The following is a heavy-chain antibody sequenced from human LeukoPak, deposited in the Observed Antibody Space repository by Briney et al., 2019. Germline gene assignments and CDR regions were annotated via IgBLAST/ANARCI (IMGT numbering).Heavy chain of an antibody. V-gene: IGHV4-39*02. CDR2: IYYSGST. Sequence: SSETLSLTCTVSGGSISGSSYYWGWIRQPPGKGLEWIGSIYYSGSTYYNPSLKSRVTISVDTSKNQFSLKLNSVTATDTAVYYCARDPIGSRWPYYFDYWGQGTLVTVSS. CDR1: GGSISGSSYY. CDR3: ARDPIGSRWPYYFDY. D-gene: IGHD6-13*01. J-gene: IGHJ4*02.